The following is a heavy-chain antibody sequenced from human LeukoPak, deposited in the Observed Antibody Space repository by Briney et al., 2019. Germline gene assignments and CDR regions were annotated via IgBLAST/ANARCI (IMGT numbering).Heavy chain of an antibody. CDR3: ATFPPYYYDSSGYSDPPLDY. D-gene: IGHD3-22*01. CDR2: IYYSGSI. Sequence: SETLSLTCTVSGGSISSGGYYWSWIRQHPGKGLEWIGYIYYSGSIYYNPSLKSRVTISVDTSKNQFSLKLSSVTAADTAVYYCATFPPYYYDSSGYSDPPLDYWGQGTLVTVSS. J-gene: IGHJ4*02. V-gene: IGHV4-31*03. CDR1: GGSISSGGYY.